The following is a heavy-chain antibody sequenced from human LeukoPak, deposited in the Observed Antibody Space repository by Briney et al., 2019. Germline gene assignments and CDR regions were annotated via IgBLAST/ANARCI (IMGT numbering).Heavy chain of an antibody. Sequence: ASVKVSCKASGYIFTSYYIHWVRQAPGQGLEWMGRINPNSGGTNYAQKFQGRVTMTRDTSISTAYMELSRLRSDDTAVYYCARYITVGATYQHFDYWGQGTLVTVSS. CDR1: GYIFTSYY. CDR3: ARYITVGATYQHFDY. J-gene: IGHJ4*02. V-gene: IGHV1-2*06. D-gene: IGHD1-26*01. CDR2: INPNSGGT.